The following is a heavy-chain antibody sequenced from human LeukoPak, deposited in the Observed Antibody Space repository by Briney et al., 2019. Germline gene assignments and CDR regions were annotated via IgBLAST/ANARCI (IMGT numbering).Heavy chain of an antibody. Sequence: PGGSLRLSCAASGITFKSYSMNWVRQAPGKGLEWVAFITSTSGDMFYADSVKGRFTISRDNAKNSLYLQMDSLRAEDTAVYYCARAAGYYFDYWGQGSLVTVSS. CDR3: ARAAGYYFDY. J-gene: IGHJ4*02. CDR2: ITSTSGDM. CDR1: GITFKSYS. V-gene: IGHV3-21*05.